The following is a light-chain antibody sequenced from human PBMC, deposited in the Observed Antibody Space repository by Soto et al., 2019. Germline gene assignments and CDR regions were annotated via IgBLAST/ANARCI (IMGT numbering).Light chain of an antibody. Sequence: DIVMTQSPYSLAVSLGERATINCKSSQSVLYSSNNNNYLAWYQQKPRQPPKLLIYWASTRESGVPDRFSGSGSGTDFTLTISSLQAEDVAVYYCQQYYSHPLTFGGGTKVEIK. V-gene: IGKV4-1*01. CDR3: QQYYSHPLT. CDR2: WAS. CDR1: QSVLYSSNNNNY. J-gene: IGKJ4*01.